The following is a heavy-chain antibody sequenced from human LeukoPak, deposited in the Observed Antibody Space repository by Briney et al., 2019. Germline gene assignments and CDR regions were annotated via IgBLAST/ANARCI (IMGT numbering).Heavy chain of an antibody. CDR1: GFTFSDFW. V-gene: IGHV3-7*01. CDR3: TKGRSNHY. CDR2: INQGGSES. Sequence: GGSLRLSCAASGFTFSDFWMGWVRQAPGKGLEWVANINQGGSESYYVDSVNGRFTISRDNAKKSLFLQMNSLRAEDTAVYYCTKGRSNHYWGQGTLVTVST. J-gene: IGHJ4*02. D-gene: IGHD4-11*01.